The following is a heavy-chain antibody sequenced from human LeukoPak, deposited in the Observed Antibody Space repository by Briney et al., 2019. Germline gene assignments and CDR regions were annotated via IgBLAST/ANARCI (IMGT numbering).Heavy chain of an antibody. CDR3: ARSPYGDYSWLAWFDP. CDR2: INPNSGGT. CDR1: GYTFTGYY. V-gene: IGHV1-2*02. D-gene: IGHD4-17*01. J-gene: IGHJ5*02. Sequence: GASVKVSCKASGYTFTGYYMHWVRQAPGQGLEWMGWINPNSGGTNYAQKFQGRVTMTRDTSISTAYMELSRLRSDDTAVYYCARSPYGDYSWLAWFDPWGQGTLVTVSS.